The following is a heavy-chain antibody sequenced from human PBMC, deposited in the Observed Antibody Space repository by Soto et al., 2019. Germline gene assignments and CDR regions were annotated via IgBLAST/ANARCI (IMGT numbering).Heavy chain of an antibody. V-gene: IGHV3-30-3*01. CDR1: GFTFSPYA. J-gene: IGHJ4*02. Sequence: QVQLVESGGGVVQPGRSLRLSCAASGFTFSPYAMHWVRQAPGKGLEWVAVISYDGSNKYYADSVKGRFTISRDNSKNTLYLQMNSLRAEDTALYYCARDNYGFDYWGQGTLVTVSS. D-gene: IGHD4-17*01. CDR2: ISYDGSNK. CDR3: ARDNYGFDY.